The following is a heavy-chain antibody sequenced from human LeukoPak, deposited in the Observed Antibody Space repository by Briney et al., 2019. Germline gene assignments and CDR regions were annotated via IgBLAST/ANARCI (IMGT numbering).Heavy chain of an antibody. CDR2: ISPDGSEK. V-gene: IGHV3-7*01. CDR1: GYAFSSYW. Sequence: GGCLRLSCAASGYAFSSYWMSWARQAPGKGLEWVANISPDGSEKYHVDSVKGRFTISRDNAKNSLHLQMISLRAEDTAVYYCTTDGPNWGQGTLVTVSS. J-gene: IGHJ4*02. CDR3: TTDGPN.